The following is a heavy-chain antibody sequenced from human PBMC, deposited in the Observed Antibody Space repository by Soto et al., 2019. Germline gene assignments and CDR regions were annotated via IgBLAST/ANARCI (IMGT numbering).Heavy chain of an antibody. CDR1: GGSFSGYY. CDR2: INHSGST. D-gene: IGHD2-21*02. J-gene: IGHJ4*02. CDR3: ARGGLRHIVVVTAILTPFDY. Sequence: SETLSLTCSVYGGSFSGYYWSWIRQPPGKGLEWIGEINHSGSTNYNPSLKSRVTISVDTSKNQFSLKLSSVTAADTAVYYCARGGLRHIVVVTAILTPFDYWGQGTLVTVSS. V-gene: IGHV4-34*01.